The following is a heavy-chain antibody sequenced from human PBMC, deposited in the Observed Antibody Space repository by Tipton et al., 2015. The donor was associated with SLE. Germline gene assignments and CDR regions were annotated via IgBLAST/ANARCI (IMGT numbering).Heavy chain of an antibody. CDR1: GFTFDDYA. V-gene: IGHV3-9*01. J-gene: IGHJ4*02. Sequence: SLRLSCVASGFTFDDYAVHWVRQAPGKGLEWVSGISWNGRSTVYADSVKGRFTISRDNAKNSLFLQMNSLRAEDTAVYYCATRQGSGWYQYFDYWGQGTLVTVSS. CDR3: ATRQGSGWYQYFDY. D-gene: IGHD6-19*01. CDR2: ISWNGRST.